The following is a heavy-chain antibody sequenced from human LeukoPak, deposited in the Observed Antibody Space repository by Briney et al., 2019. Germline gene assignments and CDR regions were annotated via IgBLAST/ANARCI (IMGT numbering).Heavy chain of an antibody. CDR2: IKQDGSER. CDR1: GFNMSVYW. V-gene: IGHV3-7*01. D-gene: IGHD3-22*01. Sequence: PGGSLRLSCEASGFNMSVYWMSWVRQAPGKGLEWVGNIKQDGSERNYVDSVKGRFTISRDNAKKSLYLQMDSLRAEDAAVYYCARDWGAYYHFFDYWGQGTLVTVSS. CDR3: ARDWGAYYHFFDY. J-gene: IGHJ4*02.